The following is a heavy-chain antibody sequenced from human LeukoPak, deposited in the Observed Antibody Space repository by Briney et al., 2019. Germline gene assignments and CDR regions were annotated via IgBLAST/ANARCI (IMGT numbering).Heavy chain of an antibody. Sequence: GGSLRLSCAASGFTFSSYALTWVRQAPGKGLEWVSTVSGSGGSTYYTDSVKGRFTVSRDNSKNTLYLQMNSLRAEDTAPYYCAHGRGGVVSVAMDYWGQGTLVTVSS. V-gene: IGHV3-23*01. CDR1: GFTFSSYA. J-gene: IGHJ4*02. CDR3: AHGRGGVVSVAMDY. CDR2: VSGSGGST. D-gene: IGHD2-2*01.